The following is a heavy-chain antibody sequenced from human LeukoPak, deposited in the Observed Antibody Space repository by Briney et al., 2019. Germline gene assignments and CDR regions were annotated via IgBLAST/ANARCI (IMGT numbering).Heavy chain of an antibody. CDR3: ARDTYYYDSSGYYDAFDI. J-gene: IGHJ3*02. V-gene: IGHV4-59*01. CDR1: GGSISSYY. Sequence: SETLSLTCTVSGGSISSYYWSWIRQPPGKGLEWIGYIYYSGSTNYNPSLKSRVTISVDTSKNQFSLKLSSVTAAGTAVYYCARDTYYYDSSGYYDAFDIWGQGTMVTVSS. CDR2: IYYSGST. D-gene: IGHD3-22*01.